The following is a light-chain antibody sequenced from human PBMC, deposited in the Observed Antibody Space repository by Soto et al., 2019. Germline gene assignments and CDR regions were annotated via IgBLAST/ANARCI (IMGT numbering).Light chain of an antibody. CDR2: AAS. J-gene: IGKJ3*01. V-gene: IGKV3-15*01. CDR3: QEYSKWPVFT. CDR1: QSVSTN. Sequence: EIVVTQSPGILSVSPGDRATLSCRASQSVSTNLAWHQQKPVQAPTLLIYAASTRATGIPARFTGSGSGTDFTSTISSLQSEDFAVYYCQEYSKWPVFTFGAGTRVDIK.